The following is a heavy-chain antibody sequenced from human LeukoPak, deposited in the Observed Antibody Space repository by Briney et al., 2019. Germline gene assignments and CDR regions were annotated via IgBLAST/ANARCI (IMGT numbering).Heavy chain of an antibody. V-gene: IGHV3-7*01. CDR2: IKEDGSEK. CDR1: GFTFSNYW. J-gene: IGHJ4*01. Sequence: PGGSLRLSCAASGFTFSNYWMSWVSQAPGKGLEWVANIKEDGSEKYYVDSVKGRFTISRDNARNSLYLQMNSLRAEDTAVYYCASGRQLGYWGHGPLVTVSS. D-gene: IGHD6-13*01. CDR3: ASGRQLGY.